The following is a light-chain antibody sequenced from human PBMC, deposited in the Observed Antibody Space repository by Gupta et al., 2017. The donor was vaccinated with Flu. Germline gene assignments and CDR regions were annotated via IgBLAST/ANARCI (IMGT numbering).Light chain of an antibody. CDR1: SGHYNYA. CDR2: RNLDGSH. Sequence: QLVLTQLPSASASLGASVQLTCTLSSGHYNYAIAWHQQRPEKGPRYLMMRNLDGSHSKGDGIPDRFSGSSSGGQRYLTISNRQSEDGSYDYCQTLDTGIRVFGGGTKLTVL. CDR3: QTLDTGIRV. J-gene: IGLJ2*01. V-gene: IGLV4-69*01.